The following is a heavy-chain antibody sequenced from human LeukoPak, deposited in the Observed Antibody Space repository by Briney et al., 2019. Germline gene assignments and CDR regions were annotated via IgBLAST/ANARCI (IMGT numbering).Heavy chain of an antibody. CDR1: GFAVSSNY. CDR2: IYSGGST. CDR3: ARVGVGYDSDY. J-gene: IGHJ4*02. D-gene: IGHD5-12*01. V-gene: IGHV3-53*01. Sequence: SGGSLRLSCAASGFAVSSNYMSWVRQAPGKGLEWVSVIYSGGSTYYADSVKGRFTISRDNSKNTLYLQMNSLRAEDTAVYYCARVGVGYDSDYWGQGTLVTVSS.